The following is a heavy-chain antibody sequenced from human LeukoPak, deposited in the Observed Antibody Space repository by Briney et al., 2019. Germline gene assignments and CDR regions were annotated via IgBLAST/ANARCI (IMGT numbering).Heavy chain of an antibody. Sequence: SQTLSLTCTVSGGAISSDYWSWIRQPPRKGLEWGGGVYYSGSANYNPSLKSRVTISVDTSKNQFSLKLSSVTAADTDVYYCARAGGLGPITMVRGAPLYYYYMDVWGKGTTVTVSS. V-gene: IGHV4-59*01. CDR1: GGAISSDY. CDR2: VYYSGSA. J-gene: IGHJ6*03. D-gene: IGHD3-10*01. CDR3: ARAGGLGPITMVRGAPLYYYYMDV.